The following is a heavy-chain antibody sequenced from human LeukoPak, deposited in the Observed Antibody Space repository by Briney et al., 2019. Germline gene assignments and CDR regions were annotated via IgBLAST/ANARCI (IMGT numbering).Heavy chain of an antibody. V-gene: IGHV4-59*08. CDR2: IYYSGST. J-gene: IGHJ3*02. Sequence: SETLSLTCTVSGGSISSYYWSWIRQPPGKGLEWIGYIYYSGSTNYNPSLKSRVTISVDTSKNQFSLKLSSVTAADTAVYYCARHWYTGPYHDSSGYYHAFDIWGQGTMVTVSS. D-gene: IGHD3-22*01. CDR3: ARHWYTGPYHDSSGYYHAFDI. CDR1: GGSISSYY.